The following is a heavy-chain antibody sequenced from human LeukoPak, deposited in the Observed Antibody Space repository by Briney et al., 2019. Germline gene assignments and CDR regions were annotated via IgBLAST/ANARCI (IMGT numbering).Heavy chain of an antibody. CDR2: ISWNSGSI. D-gene: IGHD4-11*01. CDR3: AKAPEIYSNEFDY. V-gene: IGHV3-9*01. J-gene: IGHJ4*02. CDR1: GFTFDGYA. Sequence: SLRLSCAASGFTFDGYAMHWVRRAPGKGLEWVSGISWNSGSIGYADSVKGRFTISRDNAKNSLYLQMNSLRAEDTALYYCAKAPEIYSNEFDYWGQGTLVTVSS.